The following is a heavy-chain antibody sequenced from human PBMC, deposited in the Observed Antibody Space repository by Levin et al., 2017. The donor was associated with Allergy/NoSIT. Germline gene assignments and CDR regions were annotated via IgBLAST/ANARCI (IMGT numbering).Heavy chain of an antibody. CDR2: IKRESHGGTT. J-gene: IGHJ4*02. CDR3: TTDRTDSPIDH. Sequence: PGGSLRLSCAASGFSFSDAWMSWVRQAPGKGLEWVGHIKRESHGGTTDYAAPVKGRFTISRDDSKNTLYLQMNSLNTEDTAVYYCTTDRTDSPIDHWGQGALVTVSS. CDR1: GFSFSDAW. D-gene: IGHD4-11*01. V-gene: IGHV3-15*01.